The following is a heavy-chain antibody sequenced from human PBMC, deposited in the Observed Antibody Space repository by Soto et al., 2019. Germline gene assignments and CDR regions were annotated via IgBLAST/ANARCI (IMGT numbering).Heavy chain of an antibody. D-gene: IGHD3-22*01. CDR3: ARDPFGYYYDSSGYRNDY. CDR2: IYYSGST. CDR1: GGCLSSGDYY. Sequence: TLSLTCVVAGGCLSSGDYYWSWIRQPPGKGLEWIGYIYYSGSTYYNPSLKSRVTISVDTSKNQFSLKLSSVTAADTAVYYCARDPFGYYYDSSGYRNDYWGQGTLVTVSS. J-gene: IGHJ4*02. V-gene: IGHV4-30-4*01.